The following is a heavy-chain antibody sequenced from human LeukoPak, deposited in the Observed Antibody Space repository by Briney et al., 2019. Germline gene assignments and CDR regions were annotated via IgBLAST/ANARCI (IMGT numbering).Heavy chain of an antibody. CDR3: ARICSSSSCYYSMDV. D-gene: IGHD2-2*01. J-gene: IGHJ6*02. CDR1: GGSISSYY. CDR2: IYYSGGT. Sequence: SETLSLTCTASGGSISSYYWSWIRQPPGKGLEWIGYIYYSGGTNYNPSLKSRVTISVDTSKNQFSLKLSSVTAADTAVYYCARICSSSSCYYSMDVWGQGTTVTVSS. V-gene: IGHV4-59*08.